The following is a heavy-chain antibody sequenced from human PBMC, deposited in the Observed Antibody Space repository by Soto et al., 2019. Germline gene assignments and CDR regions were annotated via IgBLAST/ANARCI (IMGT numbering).Heavy chain of an antibody. Sequence: PGGSLRLSCAASGFTFSSYGMHWVRQAPGKGLEWVAVISYDGSNKYYADSVKGRFTISRDNSKNTLYLQMNSLRAEDTAVYYCAKGADGYDSSGYFWYCDRWGRGSRVAVAS. V-gene: IGHV3-30*18. D-gene: IGHD3-22*01. CDR1: GFTFSSYG. CDR3: AKGADGYDSSGYFWYCDR. J-gene: IGHJ2*01. CDR2: ISYDGSNK.